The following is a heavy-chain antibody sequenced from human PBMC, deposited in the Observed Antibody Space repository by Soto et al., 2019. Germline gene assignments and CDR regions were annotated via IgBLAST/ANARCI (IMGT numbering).Heavy chain of an antibody. J-gene: IGHJ2*01. CDR3: ALRPYNVLSNWYLDL. D-gene: IGHD1-20*01. Sequence: QITLKESGPTLVKPTQTLTLTCTFSGFSLSTSGVGVGWIRQPPGKALEWLARIYWNDGRRYSPSLKSRLTITKDTSRTPVVITMTNMDPVDTATYCCALRPYNVLSNWYLDLWGRDTLVTVSS. V-gene: IGHV2-5*01. CDR2: IYWNDGR. CDR1: GFSLSTSGVG.